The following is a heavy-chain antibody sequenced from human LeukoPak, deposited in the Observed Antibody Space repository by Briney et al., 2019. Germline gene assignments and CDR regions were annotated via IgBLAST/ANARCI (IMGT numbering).Heavy chain of an antibody. J-gene: IGHJ5*02. V-gene: IGHV1-18*01. D-gene: IGHD6-13*01. CDR2: ISGYNGNT. CDR1: GYTFTSYG. CDR3: AREAVSSSWPEDNWFDP. Sequence: ASVKVSCKASGYTFTSYGISWVRQAPGKGLEWMGWISGYNGNTNYAQKLQGRVTMTTDTSTSTVYMELRSLRSDDTAVYYCAREAVSSSWPEDNWFDPWGQGTLVTVSS.